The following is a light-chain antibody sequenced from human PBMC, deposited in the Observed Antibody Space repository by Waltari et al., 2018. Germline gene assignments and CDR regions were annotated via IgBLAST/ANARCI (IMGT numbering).Light chain of an antibody. CDR1: PSIASY. CDR3: QNHERLPAV. J-gene: IGKJ1*01. CDR2: GAS. Sequence: SCRASPSIASYLICYQQKPRPAPRLLIYGASNRAAGIPDRFSGSESGTDFSLTISRLEPEDFAVYYCQNHERLPAVFGRGTKVEIK. V-gene: IGKV3-20*01.